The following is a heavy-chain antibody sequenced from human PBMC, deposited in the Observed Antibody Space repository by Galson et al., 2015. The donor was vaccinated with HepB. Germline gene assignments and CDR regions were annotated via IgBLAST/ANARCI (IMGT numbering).Heavy chain of an antibody. Sequence: SLRLSCAASGFTFSSYGMHWVRQAPGKGLEWVAVISYDGSNKYYADSVKGRFTISRDNSKNTLYLQMNSLRAEDTAVYYCAKGVAGPREYWGQGTLVTVSS. D-gene: IGHD2-15*01. CDR2: ISYDGSNK. CDR3: AKGVAGPREY. V-gene: IGHV3-30*18. J-gene: IGHJ4*02. CDR1: GFTFSSYG.